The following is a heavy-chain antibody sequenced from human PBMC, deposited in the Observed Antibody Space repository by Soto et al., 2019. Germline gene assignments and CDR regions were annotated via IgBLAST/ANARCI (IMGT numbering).Heavy chain of an antibody. CDR2: IIPIFGTA. V-gene: IGHV1-69*01. J-gene: IGHJ6*02. CDR3: ARAGITMVRGPSYYYYGMDV. CDR1: GGTFSSYA. D-gene: IGHD3-10*01. Sequence: QVQLVQSGAEVKKPGSSVKVSCKASGGTFSSYAISWVRQAPGQGLEWMGGIIPIFGTANYAQKFQGRVTITAEESTSTAYMELSSLRSEDTAVYYCARAGITMVRGPSYYYYGMDVWGQGTTVTVSS.